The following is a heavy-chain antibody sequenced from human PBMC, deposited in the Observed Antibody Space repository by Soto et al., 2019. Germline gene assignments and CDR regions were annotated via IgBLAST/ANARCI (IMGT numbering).Heavy chain of an antibody. CDR1: GDSISNVNYC. CDR2: IYDGGST. V-gene: IGHV4-30-4*01. J-gene: IGHJ4*02. D-gene: IGHD3-22*01. CDR3: ARGSYYYDSSCYYHY. Sequence: PSETLSLTCTVSGDSISNVNYCWSWIRQPPDKGLEWIGHIYDGGSTYNNPSLTSRVTISVDTSKNQFSLQLRSVTAADTAVYYCARGSYYYDSSCYYHYWGQGTLVTVSS.